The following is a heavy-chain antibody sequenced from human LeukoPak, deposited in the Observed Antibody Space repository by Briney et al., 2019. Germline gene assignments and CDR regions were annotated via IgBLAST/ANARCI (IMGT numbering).Heavy chain of an antibody. D-gene: IGHD3-3*01. Sequence: GASVKVSCKASGYTFTSYDTNWVRQATGQGLEWMGWMNPNSGNTGYAQKFQGRVTVTRNTSISTAYMELSSLRSEDTAVYYCARGHRGDFWSGYYYWFDPWGQGTLVTVSS. CDR1: GYTFTSYD. V-gene: IGHV1-8*01. CDR2: MNPNSGNT. J-gene: IGHJ5*02. CDR3: ARGHRGDFWSGYYYWFDP.